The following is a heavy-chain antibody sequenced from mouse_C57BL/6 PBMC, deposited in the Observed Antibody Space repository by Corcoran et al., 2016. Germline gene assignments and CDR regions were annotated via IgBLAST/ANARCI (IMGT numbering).Heavy chain of an antibody. Sequence: EVQLQQSGPELVKPGASVKISCKASGYTFTDYYMNWVKQSHGKSLEWIGDINPNNGGTSYNQKFKGKATLTVDKSSSTAYMELRSLTSEDSAVYYCARYYYYAMDYLGQGTSVTVSS. CDR2: INPNNGGT. V-gene: IGHV1-26*01. CDR1: GYTFTDYY. J-gene: IGHJ4*01. CDR3: ARYYYYAMDY.